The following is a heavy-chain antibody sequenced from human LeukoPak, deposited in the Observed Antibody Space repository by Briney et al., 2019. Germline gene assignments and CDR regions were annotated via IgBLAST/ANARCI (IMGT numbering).Heavy chain of an antibody. J-gene: IGHJ6*02. CDR3: ARRRHANNGVDV. CDR2: TYYRSKWKY. CDR1: VDSVSTTTSI. Sequence: SPALSLTFAISVDSVSTTTSIWNWLRHSPSRGLEWLGSTYYRSKWKYDYADSVKSRITISPDTSENQFSLQLQFVTPEDSAVYYCARRRHANNGVDVWGQGTTVTVSS. D-gene: IGHD1/OR15-1a*01. V-gene: IGHV6-1*01.